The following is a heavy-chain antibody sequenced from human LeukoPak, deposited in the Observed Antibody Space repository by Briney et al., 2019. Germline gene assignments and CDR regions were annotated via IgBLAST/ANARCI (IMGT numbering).Heavy chain of an antibody. D-gene: IGHD6-13*01. CDR2: INPNGGGA. V-gene: IGHV1-2*02. Sequence: ASVKVSCKASGYTFTSYGISWVRQAPGQGLEWMGWINPNGGGANYAPNFQGRVTMTRDTSINTAYMELSRLRSDDTAVYYCARGRSPPRHYYGKDVWGQGTTVTVSS. CDR3: ARGRSPPRHYYGKDV. CDR1: GYTFTSYG. J-gene: IGHJ6*02.